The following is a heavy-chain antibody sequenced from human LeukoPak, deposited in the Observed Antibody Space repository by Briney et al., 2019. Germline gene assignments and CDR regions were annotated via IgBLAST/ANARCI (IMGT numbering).Heavy chain of an antibody. CDR3: ARDGGCSSTSCYTIGMFDY. V-gene: IGHV1-2*02. J-gene: IGHJ4*02. Sequence: GASVKVSCKASGYTFTGYYMHWVRQAPGQGLEWMGWINPNSGGTNYAQKFQGRVTMTTDTSTSTAYMELRSLRSDDTAVYYCARDGGCSSTSCYTIGMFDYWGQGTLVTVSS. CDR1: GYTFTGYY. D-gene: IGHD2-2*02. CDR2: INPNSGGT.